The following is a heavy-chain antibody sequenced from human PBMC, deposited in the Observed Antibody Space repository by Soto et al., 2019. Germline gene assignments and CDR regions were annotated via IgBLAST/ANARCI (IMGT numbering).Heavy chain of an antibody. CDR1: GGSISSYY. J-gene: IGHJ6*02. D-gene: IGHD6-19*01. CDR2: IYTSGST. Sequence: SETLSLTCTVSGGSISSYYWSWIRQPAGKGLEWIGRIYTSGSTNYNPSLKSRVTMSVDTSKNQFSLKLSSVTAADTAVYYCARDPVSSSGRTYGMDVWGQGTTVTVSS. V-gene: IGHV4-4*07. CDR3: ARDPVSSSGRTYGMDV.